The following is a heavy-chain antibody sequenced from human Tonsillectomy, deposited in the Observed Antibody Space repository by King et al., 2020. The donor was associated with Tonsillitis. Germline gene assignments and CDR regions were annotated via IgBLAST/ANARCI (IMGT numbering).Heavy chain of an antibody. CDR2: IYWNDDK. Sequence: TLKESGPTLVKPTQTLTLTCTFSGFSLSTSGVGVGWIRQPPGKALEWLALIYWNDDKRYSPSLKSRLTITKDTAKNQVVLTMTNIDPVDTATYYCAHKHYGPNPYNPNNWFAPWGQGTLVTVSS. D-gene: IGHD3-10*01. CDR3: AHKHYGPNPYNPNNWFAP. J-gene: IGHJ5*02. CDR1: GFSLSTSGVG. V-gene: IGHV2-5*01.